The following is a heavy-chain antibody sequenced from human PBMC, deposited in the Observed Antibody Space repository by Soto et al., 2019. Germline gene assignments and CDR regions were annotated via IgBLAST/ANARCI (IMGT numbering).Heavy chain of an antibody. CDR1: GFTFSSYA. Sequence: PGGSLRLSCAASGFTFSSYAISWVRQAPGQGLEWMGGIIPIFGTANYAQKFQGRVTITADESTSTAYMELSSLRSEDTAVYYCAGEVDSRPDYWGQGTLVTVSS. D-gene: IGHD5-12*01. J-gene: IGHJ4*02. CDR2: IIPIFGTA. CDR3: AGEVDSRPDY. V-gene: IGHV1-69*01.